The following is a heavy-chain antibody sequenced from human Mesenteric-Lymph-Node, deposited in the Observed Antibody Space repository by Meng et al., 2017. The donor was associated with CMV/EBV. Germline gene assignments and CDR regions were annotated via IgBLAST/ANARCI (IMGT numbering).Heavy chain of an antibody. V-gene: IGHV3-48*04. CDR3: AIPGIAAAGTRGY. J-gene: IGHJ4*02. CDR1: GFTFSSYS. CDR2: ISSSSSTI. Sequence: GGSLRLSCAASGFTFSSYSMNWVRQAPGKGLEWVSYISSSSSTIYYADSVKGRFTISRDNAKNPLYLQMNSLRAEDTAVYYCAIPGIAAAGTRGYWGQGTLVTVSS. D-gene: IGHD6-13*01.